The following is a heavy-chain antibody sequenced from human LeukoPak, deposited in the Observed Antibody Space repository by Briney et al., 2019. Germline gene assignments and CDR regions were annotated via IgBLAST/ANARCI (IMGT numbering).Heavy chain of an antibody. Sequence: GGSLRLSCAASGFTFSSYEMNWVRQAPGKGLEWVSYISSSGSTIYYVDSVKGRFTISRDNAKNSLYLQMNSLRAEDTAVYYCARVQRGLAARGGVDYWGQGTLVTVSS. D-gene: IGHD6-6*01. CDR1: GFTFSSYE. V-gene: IGHV3-48*03. CDR3: ARVQRGLAARGGVDY. CDR2: ISSSGSTI. J-gene: IGHJ4*02.